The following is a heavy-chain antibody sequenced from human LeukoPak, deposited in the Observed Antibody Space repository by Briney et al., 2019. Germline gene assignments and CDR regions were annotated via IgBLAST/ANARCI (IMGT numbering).Heavy chain of an antibody. CDR1: GSKLTEFS. D-gene: IGHD3-22*01. V-gene: IGHV1-24*01. CDR2: FGPEHGET. CDR3: ARVGDDSSGYYRY. Sequence: ASVKVSCKVFGSKLTEFSMHWVRQAPAKGLEWMGGFGPEHGETLYAQNFQGRVAVTEDRATDTAYMELSGLRSEDTAVYYCARVGDDSSGYYRYWGQGTLVTVSS. J-gene: IGHJ4*02.